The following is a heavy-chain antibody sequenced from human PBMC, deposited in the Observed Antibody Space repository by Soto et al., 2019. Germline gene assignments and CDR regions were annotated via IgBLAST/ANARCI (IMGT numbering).Heavy chain of an antibody. Sequence: GGSLRLSCAASGFTFSSYAMHWVRQAPGKGLEWVAVISYDGSNKYYADSVKGRFTISRDNSKNTLYLQMNSLRAEDTAVYYCARDRLLVPAAIYYYYYGMDVWGQGTTVTVSS. D-gene: IGHD2-2*01. CDR2: ISYDGSNK. CDR1: GFTFSSYA. CDR3: ARDRLLVPAAIYYYYYGMDV. V-gene: IGHV3-30-3*01. J-gene: IGHJ6*02.